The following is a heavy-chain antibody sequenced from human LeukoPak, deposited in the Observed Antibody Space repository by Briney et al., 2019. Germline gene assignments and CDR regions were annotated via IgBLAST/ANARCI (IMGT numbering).Heavy chain of an antibody. D-gene: IGHD3-22*01. CDR3: AKKPLIVVVITETLFDY. CDR1: GFTFSSYA. Sequence: PGGSLRLSCAASGFTFSSYAMSWVRQAPGKGLEWVSAISGSGGSTYYADSVKGRFTISRDNSKNTVYLQMNSLRAEDTAVYYCAKKPLIVVVITETLFDYWGQGTLVTVSS. J-gene: IGHJ4*02. V-gene: IGHV3-23*01. CDR2: ISGSGGST.